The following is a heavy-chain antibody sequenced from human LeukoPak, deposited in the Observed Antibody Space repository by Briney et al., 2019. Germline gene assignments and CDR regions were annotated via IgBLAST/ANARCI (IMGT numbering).Heavy chain of an antibody. CDR2: INWDDYK. CDR3: ARSYYYDSSGYQIDY. V-gene: IGHV2-70*11. Sequence: SGPALVKPTQTLTLTCTFSGFSLSTSGMCVSWIRQPPGKALEWLARINWDDYKYYSTSLKTRLTISKDTSKNQVVLTMTNMDPVDTATYYCARSYYYDSSGYQIDYWGQGTLVTVSS. J-gene: IGHJ4*02. D-gene: IGHD3-22*01. CDR1: GFSLSTSGMC.